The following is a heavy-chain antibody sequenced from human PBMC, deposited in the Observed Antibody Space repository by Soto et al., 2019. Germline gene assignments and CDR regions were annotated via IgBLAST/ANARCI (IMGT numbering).Heavy chain of an antibody. J-gene: IGHJ6*02. CDR2: ISSGGDNT. CDR1: VFTFSSLA. V-gene: IGHV3-23*01. CDR3: AKDFDSYSSGRYGMDV. D-gene: IGHD6-19*01. Sequence: GGSLRLSWAASVFTFSSLAMSWVRQAPGKGLEWVSTISSGGDNTYSADSVKGRFTISRDNSKNTLYLKMNSLRAEDTAVYYCAKDFDSYSSGRYGMDVWGQGTTVTVSS.